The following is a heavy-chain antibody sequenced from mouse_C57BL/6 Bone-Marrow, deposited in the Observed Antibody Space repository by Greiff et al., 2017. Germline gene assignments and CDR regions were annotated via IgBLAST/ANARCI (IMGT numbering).Heavy chain of an antibody. J-gene: IGHJ3*01. CDR2: IHPNSGST. D-gene: IGHD3-2*02. CDR3: AREDSSGYLFAY. V-gene: IGHV1-64*01. Sequence: VKLQQPGAELVKPGASVKLSCKASGYTFTSYWLHWVKQRPGQGLEWIGMIHPNSGSTNYNEKFKSKATLTVDKSSSTAYMQLSSLTSEDSAVYYCAREDSSGYLFAYWGQGTLVTVSA. CDR1: GYTFTSYW.